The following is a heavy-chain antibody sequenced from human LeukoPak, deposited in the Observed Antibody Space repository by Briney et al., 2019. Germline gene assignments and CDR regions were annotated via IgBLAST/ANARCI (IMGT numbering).Heavy chain of an antibody. CDR1: GFTFSSYG. CDR2: ISGSGGST. Sequence: GGSLRLSCAASGFTFSSYGMSWVRQAPGKGLEWVSAISGSGGSTYYADSVKGRFTISRDNSKNTLYLQMNSLRAEDTAVYYCARSVLWFGEPVKYYYYYMDVWGKGTTVTISS. CDR3: ARSVLWFGEPVKYYYYYMDV. D-gene: IGHD3-10*01. V-gene: IGHV3-23*01. J-gene: IGHJ6*03.